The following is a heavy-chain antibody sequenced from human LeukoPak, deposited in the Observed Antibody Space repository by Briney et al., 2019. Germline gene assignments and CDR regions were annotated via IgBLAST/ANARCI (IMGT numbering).Heavy chain of an antibody. J-gene: IGHJ4*02. V-gene: IGHV3-33*01. Sequence: PGRSLRPSCAATGFSFNNYGMHSVSHAPGKWLEWVAVIWSDGTNRYYTGSVKGRFTISRVDSRNTVYLQMNALRPEDTGMYYCARDAQRGFDYSSSLQYWGQGTPVTVST. CDR2: IWSDGTNR. CDR1: GFSFNNYG. D-gene: IGHD4-11*01. CDR3: ARDAQRGFDYSSSLQY.